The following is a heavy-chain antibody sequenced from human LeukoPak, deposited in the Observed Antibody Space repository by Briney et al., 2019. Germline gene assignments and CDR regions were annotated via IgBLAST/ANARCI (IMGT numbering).Heavy chain of an antibody. J-gene: IGHJ4*02. V-gene: IGHV4-61*01. CDR2: IYYSGST. D-gene: IGHD3-16*01. Sequence: SETLSLTCTVSGYSISSGYYWTWIRQSPGKGLEWIGYIYYSGSTKYNPSLKSRVTISVDTSKNQFSLKLSSVTAADTAVYYCARDTREGVDYWGQGTLVTVSS. CDR1: GYSISSGYY. CDR3: ARDTREGVDY.